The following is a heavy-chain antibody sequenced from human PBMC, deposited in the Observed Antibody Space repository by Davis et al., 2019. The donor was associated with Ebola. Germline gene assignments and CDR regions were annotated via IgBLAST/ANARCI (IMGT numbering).Heavy chain of an antibody. V-gene: IGHV1-69*13. D-gene: IGHD3-9*01. CDR2: IIPIFGTA. J-gene: IGHJ4*02. CDR1: GGTFSSYA. CDR3: ARGSNDILTGYYDY. Sequence: AASVKVSCKASGGTFSSYAISWVRQAPGQGLEWMGGIIPIFGTANYAQKFQGRVTITADESTSTAYMELSSLRSEDTAVYYCARGSNDILTGYYDYWGQGTLVTVSS.